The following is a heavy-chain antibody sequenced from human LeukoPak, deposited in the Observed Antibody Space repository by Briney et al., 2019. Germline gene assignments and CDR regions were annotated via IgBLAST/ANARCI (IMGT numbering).Heavy chain of an antibody. V-gene: IGHV4-39*07. CDR2: IYYSGST. CDR3: ASYSGINRRAWFDP. CDR1: GGSISSSSYY. D-gene: IGHD1-26*01. J-gene: IGHJ5*02. Sequence: SETLSLTCTVSGGSISSSSYYWGWIRQPPGKGLEWIGSIYYSGSTYYNPSLKSRVTISVDTSKNQFSLKLSSVTAADTAVYYCASYSGINRRAWFDPWGQGTLVTVSS.